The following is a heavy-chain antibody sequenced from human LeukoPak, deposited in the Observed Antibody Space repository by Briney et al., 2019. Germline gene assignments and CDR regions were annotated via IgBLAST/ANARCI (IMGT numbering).Heavy chain of an antibody. Sequence: PAGSLRLSCAASGFTFSNAWMSWVRQAPGKGLEWVGRIESKTDGGTTDYAAPVKGRFTISRDDSKNTLYLQMNSLKTEDTAVYYCTTGRYLALCYFDYWGQGTLVTVSS. J-gene: IGHJ4*02. CDR2: IESKTDGGTT. D-gene: IGHD3-16*01. CDR3: TTGRYLALCYFDY. CDR1: GFTFSNAW. V-gene: IGHV3-15*04.